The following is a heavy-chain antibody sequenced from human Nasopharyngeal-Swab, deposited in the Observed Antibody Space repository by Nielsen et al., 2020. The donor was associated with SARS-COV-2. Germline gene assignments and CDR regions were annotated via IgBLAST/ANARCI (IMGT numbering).Heavy chain of an antibody. J-gene: IGHJ6*02. Sequence: SRICAGDGGTFSGYYWSWIRQPPGKGLEWIGEINHSGSTNYNPSLKSRVTISVDTSKNQFSLKLSSVTAADTAVYYCARVKGIAAANYYYGMDVWGQGTTVTVSS. CDR2: INHSGST. V-gene: IGHV4-34*01. D-gene: IGHD6-13*01. CDR1: GGTFSGYY. CDR3: ARVKGIAAANYYYGMDV.